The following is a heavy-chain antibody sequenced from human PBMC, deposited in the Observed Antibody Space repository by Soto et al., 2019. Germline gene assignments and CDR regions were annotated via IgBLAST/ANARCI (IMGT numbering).Heavy chain of an antibody. V-gene: IGHV4-61*01. D-gene: IGHD3-10*01. J-gene: IGHJ6*02. CDR2: IYYSGST. CDR1: GGSVSSGYYY. Sequence: SETLSLTCTVSGGSVSSGYYYWSWIRQPPGKGLEWIGYIYYSGSTNYNPSLKSRVIISVDTSKDQFSLKLSSVTAADTAVFYCARVVQKDGGLLSNYYYGMDVWGQGTTVTVSS. CDR3: ARVVQKDGGLLSNYYYGMDV.